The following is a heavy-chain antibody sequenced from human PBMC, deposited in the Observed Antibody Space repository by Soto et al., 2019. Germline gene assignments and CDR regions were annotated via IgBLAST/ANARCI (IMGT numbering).Heavy chain of an antibody. CDR2: INAAIGEI. CDR3: ARIDGGYFYNYGIDV. D-gene: IGHD3-10*01. J-gene: IGHJ6*02. V-gene: IGHV1-3*01. Sequence: ASVKVSCKASGYSFTAYGIHWVRQAPGQRLEWMGWINAAIGEIKFSQKFQGRVTISRDTSARTAYMELSGLRSEDTAVYYCARIDGGYFYNYGIDVWGQGTKVTVYS. CDR1: GYSFTAYG.